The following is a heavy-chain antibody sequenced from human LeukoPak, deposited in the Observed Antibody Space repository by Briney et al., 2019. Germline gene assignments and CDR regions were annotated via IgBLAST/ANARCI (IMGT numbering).Heavy chain of an antibody. Sequence: SQTLSLTCTVSGGSISSGSYYWSWIRQPAGKGLEWIGRIYTSGSTNYNPSLKSRVTISVDTSKNQFSLKLSSVTAADTAVYYCARDFVSLGCFDYWGQGTLVTVSS. CDR2: IYTSGST. CDR1: GGSISSGSYY. V-gene: IGHV4-61*02. D-gene: IGHD1-26*01. CDR3: ARDFVSLGCFDY. J-gene: IGHJ4*02.